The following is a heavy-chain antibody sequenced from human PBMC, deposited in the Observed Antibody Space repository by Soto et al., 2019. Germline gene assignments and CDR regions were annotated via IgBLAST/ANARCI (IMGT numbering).Heavy chain of an antibody. Sequence: ASVKVSCKASGYTFTYYGISWVRQAPGQGLGWMGWISAYNGNTDYAQKLQGRVTMTTDTSTSTAYMELRSLRSDDTAVYYCARVGAYCVSTSCHDYWGQGTLVTVSS. D-gene: IGHD2-2*01. V-gene: IGHV1-18*01. CDR1: GYTFTYYG. CDR3: ARVGAYCVSTSCHDY. CDR2: ISAYNGNT. J-gene: IGHJ4*02.